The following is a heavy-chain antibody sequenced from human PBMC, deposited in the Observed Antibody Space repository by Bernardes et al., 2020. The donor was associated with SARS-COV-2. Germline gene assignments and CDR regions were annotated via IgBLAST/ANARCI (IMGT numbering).Heavy chain of an antibody. CDR2: IYYSGST. CDR1: GGSISSYY. CDR3: ARRDRSWYGASYYFDY. V-gene: IGHV4-59*08. Sequence: SETLSLTCTVSGGSISSYYWSWIRQPPGKGLEWIGYIYYSGSTNYNPSLKSRVTISVDTSKNQFSLKLSSVTAADTAVYYCARRDRSWYGASYYFDYWGQGTLVTVSS. D-gene: IGHD6-13*01. J-gene: IGHJ4*02.